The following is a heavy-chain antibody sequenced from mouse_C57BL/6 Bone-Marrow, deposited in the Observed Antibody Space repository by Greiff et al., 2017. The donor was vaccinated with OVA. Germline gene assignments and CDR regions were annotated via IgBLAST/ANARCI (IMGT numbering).Heavy chain of an antibody. D-gene: IGHD1-1*02. CDR3: ARGGSTGAWFAY. Sequence: EVKLVESGPGLVKPSQSLSLTCSVTGYSITSGYYWNWIRQFPGNKLEWMGYISYDGSNNYNPSLKNRISITRDTSKNQFFLKLNSVTTEDTATYYCARGGSTGAWFAYWGQGTLVTVSA. CDR2: ISYDGSN. V-gene: IGHV3-6*01. J-gene: IGHJ3*01. CDR1: GYSITSGYY.